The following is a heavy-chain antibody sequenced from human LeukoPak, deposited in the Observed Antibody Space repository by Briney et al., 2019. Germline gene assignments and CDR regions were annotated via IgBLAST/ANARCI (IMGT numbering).Heavy chain of an antibody. V-gene: IGHV3-48*01. Sequence: GGSLRLSCAASGFTFSSYSMNWVRQAPGKGLEWVSYIGTSSSTIYYADSVKGRFTISRDNAKNSLYLQMNSLRAEDTAVYYCARGLTDFDYWGQGTLVTVSS. CDR1: GFTFSSYS. J-gene: IGHJ4*02. CDR2: IGTSSSTI. CDR3: ARGLTDFDY. D-gene: IGHD4/OR15-4a*01.